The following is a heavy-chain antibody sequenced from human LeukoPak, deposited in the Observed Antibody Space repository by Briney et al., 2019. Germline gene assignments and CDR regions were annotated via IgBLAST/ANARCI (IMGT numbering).Heavy chain of an antibody. Sequence: GGSLRLSCEASGFTFKNAWMIWVRQAPGKGLEWVANIKQDGSEKYYVDSVKGRFTISRDNAKNSLYLQMNSLRAEDTAVYYCARARGLDYWGQGTLVTVSS. J-gene: IGHJ4*02. CDR2: IKQDGSEK. CDR1: GFTFKNAW. CDR3: ARARGLDY. V-gene: IGHV3-7*01.